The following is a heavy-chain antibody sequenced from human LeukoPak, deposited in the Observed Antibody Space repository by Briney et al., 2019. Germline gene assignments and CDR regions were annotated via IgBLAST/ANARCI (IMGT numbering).Heavy chain of an antibody. CDR3: AREMHTTMVRGVIRYYGMDV. D-gene: IGHD3-10*01. Sequence: GASVKVSCKASGGTFSSYAISWVRQAPGQGLEWMGGIIPIFGTANYAQKFQGRVTITADKSTSTAYMELSSLRSEGTAVYYCAREMHTTMVRGVIRYYGMDVWGKGTTVTVSS. CDR2: IIPIFGTA. J-gene: IGHJ6*04. V-gene: IGHV1-69*06. CDR1: GGTFSSYA.